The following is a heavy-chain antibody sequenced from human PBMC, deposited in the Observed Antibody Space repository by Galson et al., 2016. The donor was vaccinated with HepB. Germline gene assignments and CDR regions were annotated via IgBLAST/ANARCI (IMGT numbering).Heavy chain of an antibody. CDR1: GYTFTDYW. CDR2: IDPSDSYI. D-gene: IGHD3-10*01. Sequence: QSGAEVKKPGESLRISCKGSGYTFTDYWINWVRQMPGKGLEWMGRIDPSDSYIKYSPPFQGHVTISADKSISTAYLQWSSLKASDTAIFYCARFSLFGESTDYWGQGTLVTVSS. V-gene: IGHV5-10-1*01. CDR3: ARFSLFGESTDY. J-gene: IGHJ4*02.